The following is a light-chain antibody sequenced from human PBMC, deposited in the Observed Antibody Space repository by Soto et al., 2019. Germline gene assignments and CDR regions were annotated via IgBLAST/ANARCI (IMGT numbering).Light chain of an antibody. CDR1: SSNIGAGFD. CDR2: SNN. J-gene: IGLJ1*01. Sequence: QPVLTQPPSVSGAPGQRLTISCAGTSSNIGAGFDVHWYQQLPGTAPKLLIYSNNQRPSGVPDRFSGSKSGTSASLAISGLQSEDEADYYCAAWDDSLNGYVFGTGTKLTVL. V-gene: IGLV1-40*01. CDR3: AAWDDSLNGYV.